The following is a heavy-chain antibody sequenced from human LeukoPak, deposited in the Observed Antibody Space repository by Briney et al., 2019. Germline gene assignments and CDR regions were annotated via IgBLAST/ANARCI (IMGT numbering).Heavy chain of an antibody. CDR3: ARSQGYSYGYPTFDY. Sequence: SETLSLTCAVSGGSISSGGYSWSWIRQPPGKGLEWIGYIYHSGSTYYNPSLKSRVTISVDTSKNQFSLKLSSVTAADTAVYYCARSQGYSYGYPTFDYWGQGTLVTVSS. D-gene: IGHD5-18*01. V-gene: IGHV4-30-2*01. J-gene: IGHJ4*02. CDR2: IYHSGST. CDR1: GGSISSGGYS.